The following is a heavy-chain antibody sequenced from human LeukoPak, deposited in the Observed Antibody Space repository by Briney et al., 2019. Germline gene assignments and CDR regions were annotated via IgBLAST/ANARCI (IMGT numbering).Heavy chain of an antibody. J-gene: IGHJ6*03. CDR2: FDPEDGET. D-gene: IGHD3-3*01. CDR3: ATGRPTIFGVFGYMDV. Sequence: ASVKVSCKVSGYTLTELSMHWVRQAPGKGLEWMGGFDPEDGETIYAQKSQGRVTMTEDTSTDTAYMELSSLSSEDTAVYYCATGRPTIFGVFGYMDVWGKGTTVTVSS. CDR1: GYTLTELS. V-gene: IGHV1-24*01.